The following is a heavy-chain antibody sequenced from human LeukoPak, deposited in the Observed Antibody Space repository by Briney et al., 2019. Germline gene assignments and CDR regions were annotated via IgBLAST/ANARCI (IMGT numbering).Heavy chain of an antibody. CDR2: IYSGGST. CDR1: GFIVSSHY. J-gene: IGHJ3*02. Sequence: PGGSVRLSCAASGFIVSSHYMSWVRQAPGKGLEGVSIIYSGGSTYYADSVKGRFTISRHNSKNTLYHQMNSLRAEDTAVYYCARRQSISWAFDIWGQGTMVTVSS. CDR3: ARRQSISWAFDI. V-gene: IGHV3-66*01. D-gene: IGHD6-6*01.